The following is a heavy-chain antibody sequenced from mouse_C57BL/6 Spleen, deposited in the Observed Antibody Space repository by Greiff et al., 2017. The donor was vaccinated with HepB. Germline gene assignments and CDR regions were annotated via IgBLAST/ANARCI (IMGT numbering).Heavy chain of an antibody. CDR2: IYPGDGDT. CDR3: ARKGTGTTDY. Sequence: QVQLQQSGPELVKPGASVKISCKASGYAFSSSWMNWVKQRPGKGLEWIGRIYPGDGDTNYNGKFKGKATLTADKSSSTAYMQLSSLTSEDAAVYCCARKGTGTTDYWGQGTTLTVSS. D-gene: IGHD4-1*01. CDR1: GYAFSSSW. V-gene: IGHV1-82*01. J-gene: IGHJ2*01.